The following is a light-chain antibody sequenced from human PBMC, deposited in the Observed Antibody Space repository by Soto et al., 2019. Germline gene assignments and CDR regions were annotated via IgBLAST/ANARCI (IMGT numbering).Light chain of an antibody. CDR2: GAS. CDR3: QQYGSSRST. J-gene: IGKJ2*01. Sequence: EIVLTQSPGTLSLSPGDRATLSCRASQSVSSSYLAWYQQKPGQAPRLLIYGASSRATGIPDRFSGSGSGTDFTLTISRLEPEDFAMYYCQQYGSSRSTFGQGTKLEIK. CDR1: QSVSSSY. V-gene: IGKV3-20*01.